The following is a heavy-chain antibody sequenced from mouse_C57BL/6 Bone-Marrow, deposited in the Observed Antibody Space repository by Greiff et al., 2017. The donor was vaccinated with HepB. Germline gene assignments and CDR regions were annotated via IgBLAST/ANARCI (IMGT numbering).Heavy chain of an antibody. D-gene: IGHD1-1*01. CDR2: IYPRSGNT. CDR3: ARWVLRRYFDV. Sequence: VQLVESGAELARPGASVKLSCKASGYTFTSYGISWVKQRTGQGLEWIGEIYPRSGNTYYNEKFKGKAILTADKSSSTAYMELRSLTSEDSAVYFCARWVLRRYFDVWGTGTTVTVSS. CDR1: GYTFTSYG. V-gene: IGHV1-81*01. J-gene: IGHJ1*03.